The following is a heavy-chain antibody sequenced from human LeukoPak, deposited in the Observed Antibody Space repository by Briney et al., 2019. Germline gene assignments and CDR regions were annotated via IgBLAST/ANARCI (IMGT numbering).Heavy chain of an antibody. CDR1: EFDFSSHA. CDR3: ANEIRPNDY. J-gene: IGHJ4*02. V-gene: IGHV3-23*01. Sequence: GGSLRLSCAASEFDFSSHAMTWVRQAPGKGLEWVSAISISGSKAYYADSVKGRFTISRDNSKNTLYLQMNSLRAEDTAVYYCANEIRPNDYWGQGTQVTVSS. D-gene: IGHD4-17*01. CDR2: ISISGSKA.